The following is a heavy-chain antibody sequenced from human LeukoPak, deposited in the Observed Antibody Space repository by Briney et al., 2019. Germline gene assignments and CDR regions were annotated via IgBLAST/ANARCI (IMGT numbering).Heavy chain of an antibody. Sequence: PGGSLRLSCAASGFTVSSNYMSWVRQAPGKGLEWIGYIYYSGSTNYNPSLKSRVTISVDTSKNQFSLKLSSVTAADTAVYSCARLPFNSGYEYFDYWGQGILVTVSS. J-gene: IGHJ4*02. CDR2: IYYSGST. V-gene: IGHV4-59*02. CDR3: ARLPFNSGYEYFDY. D-gene: IGHD5-12*01. CDR1: GFTVSSNY.